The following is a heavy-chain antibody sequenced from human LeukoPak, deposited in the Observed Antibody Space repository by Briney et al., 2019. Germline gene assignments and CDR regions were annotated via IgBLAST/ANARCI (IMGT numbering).Heavy chain of an antibody. V-gene: IGHV3-30-3*02. CDR1: GFTFSSYA. CDR2: ISYDGSNK. J-gene: IGHJ6*02. Sequence: GGSLRLSCAASGFTFSSYAMHWVRQAPGKGLEWVAVISYDGSNKYYADSVKGRFTISRDNSKNTLYLQMNSLRAEDTAVYYCAKCLGYSYGFPGYNYYYYGMDVWGQGTTVTVSS. D-gene: IGHD5-18*01. CDR3: AKCLGYSYGFPGYNYYYYGMDV.